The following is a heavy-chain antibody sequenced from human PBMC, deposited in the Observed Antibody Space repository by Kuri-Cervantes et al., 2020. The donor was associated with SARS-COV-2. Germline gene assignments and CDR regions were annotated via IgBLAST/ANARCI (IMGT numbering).Heavy chain of an antibody. CDR1: GYSISSGHC. Sequence: SETLSLTCSVSGYSISSGHCWGWIRQPPGKGLEWIGSVFYDGRTYYNPSLKSRVTVSVDTSKNQFSLKVNSVTAADTAVYYCARGGYSSGWYQRTNFDYWGQGTLVTVSS. D-gene: IGHD6-19*01. CDR3: ARGGYSSGWYQRTNFDY. CDR2: VFYDGRT. V-gene: IGHV4-38-2*02. J-gene: IGHJ4*02.